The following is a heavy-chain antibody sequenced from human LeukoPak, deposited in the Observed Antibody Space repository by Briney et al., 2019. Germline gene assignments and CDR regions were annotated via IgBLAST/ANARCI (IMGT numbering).Heavy chain of an antibody. Sequence: ASVKVSCKTSGYTFTNYYVHWVRQAPGQGLEWMGYIIPDSGGADYDQRSQGRVTLTRDKSISTVYMELRSLSSDDTATYYCSTEDKYCSGGNCGKYWGQGTLVTVSS. CDR3: STEDKYCSGGNCGKY. CDR1: GYTFTNYY. D-gene: IGHD2-15*01. J-gene: IGHJ4*02. V-gene: IGHV1-2*02. CDR2: IIPDSGGA.